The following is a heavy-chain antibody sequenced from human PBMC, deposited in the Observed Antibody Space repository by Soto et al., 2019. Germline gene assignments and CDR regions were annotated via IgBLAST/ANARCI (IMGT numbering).Heavy chain of an antibody. CDR2: IFYNGGD. CDR1: FGPMRGYY. J-gene: IGHJ6*02. D-gene: IGHD7-27*01. CDR3: ARDGDHDYFYGMDI. Sequence: LQESVPGLVKASETLSLSCSVSFGPMRGYYWSWIRQPPGKGLEWIANIFYNGGDNYNPSLRSRVTISVDKSKNSVSLRLTSVTPADTAVYYCARDGDHDYFYGMDIWGQGTTVTVS. V-gene: IGHV4-59*01.